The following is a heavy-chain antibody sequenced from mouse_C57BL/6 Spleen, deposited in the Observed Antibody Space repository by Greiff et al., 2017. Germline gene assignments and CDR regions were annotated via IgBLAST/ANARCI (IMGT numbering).Heavy chain of an antibody. D-gene: IGHD1-1*01. V-gene: IGHV5-9-1*02. CDR3: TRATTVVDYFDY. J-gene: IGHJ2*01. Sequence: EVQRVESGEGLVKPGGSLKLSCAASGFTFSSYAMSWVRQTPEKRLEWVAYISSGGDYIYYADTVKGRFTISRDNARNTLYLQMSSLKSEDTAMYYCTRATTVVDYFDYWGQGTTLTVSS. CDR1: GFTFSSYA. CDR2: ISSGGDYI.